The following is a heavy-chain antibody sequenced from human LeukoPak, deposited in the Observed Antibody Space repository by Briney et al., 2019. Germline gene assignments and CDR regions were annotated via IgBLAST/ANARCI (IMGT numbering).Heavy chain of an antibody. CDR1: GFTFSDYS. CDR3: ARVYSRVGPFDY. J-gene: IGHJ4*02. D-gene: IGHD5-18*01. Sequence: GGSLRLSCAASGFTFSDYSMNWVRQAPGKGLEWVSSISSSSPYIYYTESVKGRFTISRDNAKNSLYLQMNSLRAEDTAVYYCARVYSRVGPFDYWGQGTLVTVSS. CDR2: ISSSSPYI. V-gene: IGHV3-21*01.